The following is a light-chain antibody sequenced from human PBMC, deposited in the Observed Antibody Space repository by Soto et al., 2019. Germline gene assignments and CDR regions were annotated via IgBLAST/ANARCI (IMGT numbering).Light chain of an antibody. CDR3: LLSYTDGRPV. J-gene: IGLJ2*01. CDR1: SSDVGDYNY. CDR2: EVS. V-gene: IGLV2-14*01. Sequence: QSALTQPASVSGSPGQSITISCTGTSSDVGDYNYVSWYQQHPGKAPKLLIYEVSNRPSGVSNRFSGSKSGNTASLTISGLQAEDEADYYCLLSYTDGRPVFGGGTKLTVL.